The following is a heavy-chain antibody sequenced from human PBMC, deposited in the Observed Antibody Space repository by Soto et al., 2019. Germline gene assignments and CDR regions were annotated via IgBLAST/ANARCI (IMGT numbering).Heavy chain of an antibody. CDR3: AKDQMAGFGDPIDY. Sequence: GGSLRLSCAASGFTFSSYAMSWVRQAPGKGLEWVAGISGSGGSTYYADSVQGRFTISSASYKNTLYLQMNSLRAEDTDVYYCAKDQMAGFGDPIDYWGQGTLVTVSS. D-gene: IGHD3-10*01. J-gene: IGHJ4*02. CDR1: GFTFSSYA. CDR2: ISGSGGST. V-gene: IGHV3-23*01.